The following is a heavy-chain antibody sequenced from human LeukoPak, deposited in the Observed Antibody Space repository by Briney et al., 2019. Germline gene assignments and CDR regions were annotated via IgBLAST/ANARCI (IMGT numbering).Heavy chain of an antibody. CDR1: GLTFSSYA. CDR2: ISGSGGDTI. J-gene: IGHJ5*01. Sequence: GGSLRLSCAASGLTFSSYAMSWVRQAPGKGLEWVSAISGSGGDTIYYADSARGRFIISRDNAEKSLFLQMNSLRVGDTAVYYCARESGSGYYDDSWGPGTLVTVSS. CDR3: ARESGSGYYDDS. D-gene: IGHD3-3*01. V-gene: IGHV3-23*01.